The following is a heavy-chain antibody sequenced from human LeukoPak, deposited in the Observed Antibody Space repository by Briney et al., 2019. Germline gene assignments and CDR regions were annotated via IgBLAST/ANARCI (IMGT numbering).Heavy chain of an antibody. CDR3: ARGPGSGYGGDFDY. J-gene: IGHJ4*02. CDR1: GASIRTDTYY. CDR2: IYYSESV. Sequence: SGTLSLTCTVSGASIRTDTYYWGWIRQSPEKGLEWIGTIYYSESVSYNPSLKSRVTLSIDTSKNQFSLKMNSVTAADTAVYYCARGPGSGYGGDFDYWGQGTLVTVSS. D-gene: IGHD4-23*01. V-gene: IGHV4-39*07.